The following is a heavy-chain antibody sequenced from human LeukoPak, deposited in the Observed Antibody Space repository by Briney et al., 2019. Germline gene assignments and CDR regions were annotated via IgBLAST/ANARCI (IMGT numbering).Heavy chain of an antibody. Sequence: ASVKVSCKASGGTFSSYTISWVRQAPGRGLEWMGRIIPILGIANYAQKFQGRVTITADKSTSTAYMELSSLRSEDTAVYYRAIVVVPANMDVWGKGTTVTVSS. D-gene: IGHD2-2*01. V-gene: IGHV1-69*02. CDR1: GGTFSSYT. J-gene: IGHJ6*03. CDR3: AIVVVPANMDV. CDR2: IIPILGIA.